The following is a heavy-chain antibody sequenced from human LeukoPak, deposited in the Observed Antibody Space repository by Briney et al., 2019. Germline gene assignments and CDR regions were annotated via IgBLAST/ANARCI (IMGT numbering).Heavy chain of an antibody. CDR1: GFTFSSYW. Sequence: GGSLRLSCAASGFTFSSYWMSWVRQAPGKGLEWVANIKQDGSEKYYVDSVKGRFTISRDNAKNSLYLQMNSLRAEDTAVYYCARVNLYSGWPLDYWGQGTLVTVSS. V-gene: IGHV3-7*01. D-gene: IGHD6-19*01. J-gene: IGHJ4*02. CDR2: IKQDGSEK. CDR3: ARVNLYSGWPLDY.